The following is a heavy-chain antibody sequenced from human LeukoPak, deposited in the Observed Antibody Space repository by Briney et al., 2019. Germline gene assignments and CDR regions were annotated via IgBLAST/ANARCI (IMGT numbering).Heavy chain of an antibody. Sequence: PSETLSLTCTVSGGSTSSYYWSWIRQPPGKGLEWIGYIYYSGSTNYNPSLKSRVTISVDTSKNQFSLKLSSMTAADTAVYYCARDRYYYGSGSYYFDYWGQGTLVTVSS. CDR2: IYYSGST. CDR1: GGSTSSYY. CDR3: ARDRYYYGSGSYYFDY. V-gene: IGHV4-59*12. D-gene: IGHD3-10*01. J-gene: IGHJ4*02.